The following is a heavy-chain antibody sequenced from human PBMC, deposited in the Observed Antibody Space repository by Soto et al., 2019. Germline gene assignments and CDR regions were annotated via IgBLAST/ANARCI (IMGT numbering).Heavy chain of an antibody. CDR1: GFTFSNFN. CDR2: ISPTSEYI. J-gene: IGHJ4*02. Sequence: GGSLRLSCLASGFTFSNFNMHWVRQAPGKGLEWVSSISPTSEYIYHADSVKGRFTISRDNAKNSLYLQMDSLRADDTAVYYCARKSYYVDSGFYDYWGQGALVTVSS. CDR3: ARKSYYVDSGFYDY. D-gene: IGHD3-22*01. V-gene: IGHV3-21*01.